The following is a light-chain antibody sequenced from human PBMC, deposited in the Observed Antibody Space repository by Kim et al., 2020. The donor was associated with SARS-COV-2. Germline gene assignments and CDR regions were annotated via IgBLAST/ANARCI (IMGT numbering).Light chain of an antibody. Sequence: EIVLTQSPGTLSLSPGERATLSCRASQSISSSYLAWYQQKPGQAPSLLFFGASSRATGIPDRFSGSGSGTDFTLTISRLEPEDFAVYYRQQYGGSYTFGQGTKLEI. CDR3: QQYGGSYT. CDR1: QSISSSY. J-gene: IGKJ2*01. CDR2: GAS. V-gene: IGKV3-20*01.